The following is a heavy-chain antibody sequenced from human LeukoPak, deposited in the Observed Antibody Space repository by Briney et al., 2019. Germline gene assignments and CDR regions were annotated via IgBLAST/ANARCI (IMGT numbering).Heavy chain of an antibody. D-gene: IGHD5-18*01. CDR1: AFTFSTFA. V-gene: IGHV3-23*01. CDR2: ISGSGGST. Sequence: GGSLRLSCAASAFTFSTFAMSWVRQAPGKGLEWVSTISGSGGSTYYADSVKGRFTISRDNSKNTLYLQMNSLRAEDTAVYYCAKDTGYPDAFDIWGQGTMVTVSS. J-gene: IGHJ3*02. CDR3: AKDTGYPDAFDI.